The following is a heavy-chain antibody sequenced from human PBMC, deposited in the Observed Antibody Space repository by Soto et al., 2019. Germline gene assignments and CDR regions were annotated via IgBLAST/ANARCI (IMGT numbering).Heavy chain of an antibody. D-gene: IGHD5-12*01. J-gene: IGHJ3*02. Sequence: EVQLVESGGGVVQPGGSLRLSCAASGFTFSSYDMNWVRQATRKGLEWVSAIGTAGDTYYPGSVKGRITISREKAKNSLYLQMNSLRAGDTAVYYCARLYSGSGWDIWGQGPMVTVSS. CDR3: ARLYSGSGWDI. CDR2: IGTAGDT. V-gene: IGHV3-13*01. CDR1: GFTFSSYD.